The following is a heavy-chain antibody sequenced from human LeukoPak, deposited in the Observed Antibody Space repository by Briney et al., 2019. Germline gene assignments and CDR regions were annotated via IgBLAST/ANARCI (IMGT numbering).Heavy chain of an antibody. CDR1: GFTVSTNY. Sequence: GGSLRLSCAASGFTVSTNYMSWVRQAPGKGLEWVSIIYDSGTTHYADSVKGRFTISRDNSKNTLYLQMNSLRAEDTAVYFCAKGTLGHCNGASCYPLDYWGQGTLATVSS. D-gene: IGHD2-15*01. CDR3: AKGTLGHCNGASCYPLDY. J-gene: IGHJ4*02. CDR2: IYDSGTT. V-gene: IGHV3-53*01.